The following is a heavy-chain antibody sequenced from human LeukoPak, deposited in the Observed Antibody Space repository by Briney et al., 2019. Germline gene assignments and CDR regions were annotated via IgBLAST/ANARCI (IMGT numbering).Heavy chain of an antibody. CDR1: GXTFSHYW. V-gene: IGHV3-7*04. D-gene: IGHD5-12*01. Sequence: GGSLRLSCSAPGXTFSHYWMYWVRQAPGKGLEWVASIKQDGSEKYYVDSVKGRFTTFRDNAKNSLHLQMNSLRVEDTAVYYCAGPRFTSGYDFPYWGQGTLVSVSS. CDR2: IKQDGSEK. J-gene: IGHJ4*02. CDR3: AGPRFTSGYDFPY.